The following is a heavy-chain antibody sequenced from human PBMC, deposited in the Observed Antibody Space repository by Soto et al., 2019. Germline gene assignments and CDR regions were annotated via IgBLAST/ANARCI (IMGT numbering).Heavy chain of an antibody. CDR2: IIPIFGTA. D-gene: IGHD1-1*01. Sequence: SVKVSCKASGCTCSSYAISWVRQAPGQGLEWMGGIIPIFGTANYAQKFQGRVTITADESTSTAYMELSSLRSEDTAVYYCARGKLEIIVLAFDYWGQGTLITVSS. J-gene: IGHJ4*02. CDR3: ARGKLEIIVLAFDY. CDR1: GCTCSSYA. V-gene: IGHV1-69*13.